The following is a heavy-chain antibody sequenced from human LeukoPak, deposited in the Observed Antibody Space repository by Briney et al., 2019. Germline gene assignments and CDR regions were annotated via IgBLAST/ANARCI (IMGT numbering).Heavy chain of an antibody. V-gene: IGHV1-46*01. Sequence: ASVKVSCKASGYTFTSYYMHWVRQAPGQGLEWMGIINPSGGSTSYAQKFQGRVTMTRDMSTSTAYMELSSLRSEDTAVYYCAREKGHRIVGATPRDWGQGTLVTVSS. CDR2: INPSGGST. D-gene: IGHD1-26*01. CDR1: GYTFTSYY. J-gene: IGHJ4*02. CDR3: AREKGHRIVGATPRD.